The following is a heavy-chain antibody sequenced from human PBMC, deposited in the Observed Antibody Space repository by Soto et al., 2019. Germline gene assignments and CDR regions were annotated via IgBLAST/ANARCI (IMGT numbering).Heavy chain of an antibody. Sequence: KPSETLSLTCTVSGGSISSGDYYWSWIRQPPGKGLEWIGYIYYSGSTHYNPSLKSRVTISVDTSKNQFSLKLSSVTAADTAVYYCASYYGSGIRMAIDYWGQGTLVTVSS. J-gene: IGHJ4*02. D-gene: IGHD3-10*01. CDR3: ASYYGSGIRMAIDY. CDR2: IYYSGST. CDR1: GGSISSGDYY. V-gene: IGHV4-30-4*01.